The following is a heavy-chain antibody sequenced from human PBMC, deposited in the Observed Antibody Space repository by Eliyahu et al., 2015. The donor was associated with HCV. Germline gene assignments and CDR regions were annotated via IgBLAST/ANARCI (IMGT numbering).Heavy chain of an antibody. Sequence: QVQLVQSGAEMRKPGASVKVSCKASGYTFTKYAIHWLRQAPGQRLEWLGWVNSGNGNTRYSQKFQDRVTITRDTSATTAYMELISLRSEDTAVYYCAKGGSGDPLFAYWGQGTQVTVSS. V-gene: IGHV1-3*01. J-gene: IGHJ4*02. CDR2: VNSGNGNT. CDR1: GYTFTKYA. CDR3: AKGGSGDPLFAY. D-gene: IGHD6-19*01.